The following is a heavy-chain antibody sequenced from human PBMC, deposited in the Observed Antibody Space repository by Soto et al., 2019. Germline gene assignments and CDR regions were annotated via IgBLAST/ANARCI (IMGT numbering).Heavy chain of an antibody. CDR3: TTRTIFGVVIIGIYFDY. CDR1: GFTCSNAL. V-gene: IGHV3-15*01. J-gene: IGHJ4*02. CDR2: IKSKTDGGTT. D-gene: IGHD3-3*01. Sequence: GADLRLSSAACGFTCSNALMSWVRHSPGKGLEWVGRIKSKTDGGTTDYAAPVKGRFTISRDDSKNTLYLQMNSLKTEDTAVYYCTTRTIFGVVIIGIYFDYWGQVTLVTV.